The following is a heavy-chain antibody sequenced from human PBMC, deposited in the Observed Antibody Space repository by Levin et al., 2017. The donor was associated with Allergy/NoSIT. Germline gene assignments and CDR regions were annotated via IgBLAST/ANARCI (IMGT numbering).Heavy chain of an antibody. CDR1: GFTFSSYW. V-gene: IGHV3-7*04. J-gene: IGHJ4*02. D-gene: IGHD3-10*01. Sequence: GESLKISCAASGFTFSSYWMSWVRQAPGKGLEWVANIKQDGSEKYYVDSVKGRFTISRDNAKNSLYLQMNSLRAEDTAVYYCARARRITMVRGAPYYFDYWGQGTLVTVSS. CDR2: IKQDGSEK. CDR3: ARARRITMVRGAPYYFDY.